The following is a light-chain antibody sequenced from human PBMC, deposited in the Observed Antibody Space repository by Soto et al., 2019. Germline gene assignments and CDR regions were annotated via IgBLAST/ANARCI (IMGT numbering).Light chain of an antibody. J-gene: IGLJ1*01. V-gene: IGLV2-14*01. CDR2: DVS. CDR1: SSDVGAYTY. Sequence: QSALTQPASVSGSPVQSITISCAGTSSDVGAYTYVSWYQQHPGKAPKLMIYDVSNRPSGVSNRFSGSKSGNTASLTISGLQAEDEADYYCTSYTSSSTPDVVGGGTKLTVL. CDR3: TSYTSSSTPDV.